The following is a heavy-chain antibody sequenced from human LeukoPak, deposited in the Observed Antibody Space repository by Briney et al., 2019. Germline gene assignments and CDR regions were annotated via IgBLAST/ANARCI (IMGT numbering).Heavy chain of an antibody. D-gene: IGHD6-13*01. V-gene: IGHV3-64D*09. CDR2: ISPNGGST. Sequence: AGGSLRLSCSASGFTFSSYTMHWVRQAPGKGLEYASAISPNGGSTYYGDSVKGRFTISRDNSKKTLYLQMSSLRAEDTAVYYCVKTIAVAGNFDYWGQGTLVTVS. CDR3: VKTIAVAGNFDY. J-gene: IGHJ4*02. CDR1: GFTFSSYT.